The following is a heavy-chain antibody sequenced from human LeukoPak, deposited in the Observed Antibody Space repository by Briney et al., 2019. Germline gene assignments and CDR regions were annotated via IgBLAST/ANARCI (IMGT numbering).Heavy chain of an antibody. Sequence: ASVKVSCKASGYTFTNYDINWVRQATGQGLEWMGWMNPNSGNTGYAQKFQGRVTITRNTSISTAYMELSSLRSEDTAVYYCAKDIGYDYGDSRPLTHWFDPLGQGTLVTVSS. CDR2: MNPNSGNT. CDR3: AKDIGYDYGDSRPLTHWFDP. CDR1: GYTFTNYD. V-gene: IGHV1-8*03. J-gene: IGHJ5*02. D-gene: IGHD4-17*01.